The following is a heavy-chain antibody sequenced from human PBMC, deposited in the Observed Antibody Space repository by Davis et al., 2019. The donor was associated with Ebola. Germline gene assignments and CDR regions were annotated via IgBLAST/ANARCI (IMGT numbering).Heavy chain of an antibody. D-gene: IGHD5-18*01. Sequence: MPSETLSLTCAVYGGSFSDYFWSWIRQPPGKGLEWIGEINHSGSTNYNPSLKSRVTISVDTSKNQFSLKLSSVTAADTAVYYCARVRGYSYIDYWGQGTLVTVSS. CDR2: INHSGST. J-gene: IGHJ4*02. CDR1: GGSFSDYF. CDR3: ARVRGYSYIDY. V-gene: IGHV4-34*01.